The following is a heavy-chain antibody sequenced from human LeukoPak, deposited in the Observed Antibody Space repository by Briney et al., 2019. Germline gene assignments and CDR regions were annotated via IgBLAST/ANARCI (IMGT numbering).Heavy chain of an antibody. V-gene: IGHV1-3*01. Sequence: GASVKVSCKASGFTFTNYAMQWVRQAPRQRLEWMGWINAGNGHTRYSQRFQGRVTITRDTSATTVYMEVTSLRSEDTAVYYCARGIWSRTVSSYYFDYWGQGTLVTVSS. D-gene: IGHD3-3*01. CDR2: INAGNGHT. J-gene: IGHJ4*02. CDR1: GFTFTNYA. CDR3: ARGIWSRTVSSYYFDY.